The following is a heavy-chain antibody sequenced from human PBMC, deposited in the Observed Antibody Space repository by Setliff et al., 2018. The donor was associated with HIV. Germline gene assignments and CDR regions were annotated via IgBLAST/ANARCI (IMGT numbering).Heavy chain of an antibody. CDR3: AKPSPALTVPLYSYNYMDV. D-gene: IGHD4-4*01. V-gene: IGHV3-30*02. Sequence: PGGSLRLSCAASGFTFTNNGMHWVRQAPGKGLEWVAFIRYDGSNKYYADSVKGRFTISRDNSKNTLYLQMNRLRPEDTAVYYCAKPSPALTVPLYSYNYMDVWGRGTTVTVSS. CDR1: GFTFTNNG. CDR2: IRYDGSNK. J-gene: IGHJ6*03.